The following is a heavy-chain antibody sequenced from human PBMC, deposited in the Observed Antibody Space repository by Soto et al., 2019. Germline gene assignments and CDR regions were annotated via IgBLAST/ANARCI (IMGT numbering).Heavy chain of an antibody. J-gene: IGHJ4*02. CDR3: ARRYGGNFDY. CDR1: GGSISSYY. CDR2: IYYSGST. Sequence: QVQLQESGPGLVKPSETLSLTCTVSGGSISSYYWRWIRQPPGKGLEWIGYIYYSGSTNYNPALKSRATISVDTSKNQFSLKLSSVTAADTAVYYCARRYGGNFDYWGQGTLVTVSS. D-gene: IGHD3-16*01. V-gene: IGHV4-59*01.